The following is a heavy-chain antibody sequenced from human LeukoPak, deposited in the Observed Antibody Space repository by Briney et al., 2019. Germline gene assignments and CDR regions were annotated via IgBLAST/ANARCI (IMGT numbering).Heavy chain of an antibody. CDR2: IKQDGSEK. J-gene: IGHJ4*02. CDR1: GFTSSRYW. V-gene: IGHV3-7*01. Sequence: GGSLRLSCAASGFTSSRYWMTWVRQAPGKGLEWVANIKQDGSEKNYVDSVKGRFTISRDNAKNSLYLQMNSLRAEDTAVYYCARDVGGSGSYYSPWGQGTRVAVSS. CDR3: ARDVGGSGSYYSP. D-gene: IGHD3-10*01.